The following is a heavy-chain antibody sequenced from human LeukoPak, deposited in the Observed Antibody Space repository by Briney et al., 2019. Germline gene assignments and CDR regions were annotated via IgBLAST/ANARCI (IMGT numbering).Heavy chain of an antibody. J-gene: IGHJ5*02. Sequence: GGSLRLSCATSGITFSSSAMDWVRQAPGKGLVWVSRINSDGTDTTYADSVKGRFTISRDNAKNTLYLQMNSLRAEDTAVYYCARDSRTSGWYGPASWGQGTLVTVSS. CDR1: GITFSSSA. D-gene: IGHD6-19*01. CDR3: ARDSRTSGWYGPAS. V-gene: IGHV3-74*01. CDR2: INSDGTDT.